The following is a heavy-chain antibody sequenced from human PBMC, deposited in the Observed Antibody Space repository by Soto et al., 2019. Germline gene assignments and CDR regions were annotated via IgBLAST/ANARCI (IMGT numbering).Heavy chain of an antibody. CDR2: INHSGST. J-gene: IGHJ6*02. CDR3: ARATRQSSSPRMDI. CDR1: GGSFSGYY. V-gene: IGHV4-34*01. D-gene: IGHD6-13*01. Sequence: SETLSLTCAVYGGSFSGYYWSWIRQPPGKGLEWIGEINHSGSTNYNPSLKSRVTISVDTSKNQLSLKLSSVTAADTAVYYCARATRQSSSPRMDIWGQGTTVTVSS.